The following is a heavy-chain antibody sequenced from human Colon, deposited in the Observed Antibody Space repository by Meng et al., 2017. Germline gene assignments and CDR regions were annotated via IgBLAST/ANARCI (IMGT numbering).Heavy chain of an antibody. J-gene: IGHJ4*02. Sequence: QVQLTESGSGLVKPSEPLSLTCTVSGDSSSNSYWSWIRQPAGKGLEWIGRGYTSGYTNYNPALGGRVTMSLDTSKNQFSLKLTSATAADTAMYYCARDVTTYYFDYWGQGTLVTVSS. D-gene: IGHD1-14*01. CDR3: ARDVTTYYFDY. V-gene: IGHV4-4*07. CDR2: GYTSGYT. CDR1: GDSSSNSY.